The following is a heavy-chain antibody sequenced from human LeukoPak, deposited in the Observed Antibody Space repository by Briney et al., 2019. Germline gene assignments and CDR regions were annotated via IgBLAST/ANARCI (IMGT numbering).Heavy chain of an antibody. V-gene: IGHV1-46*01. Sequence: GASVKVSCKASGYTFTSYYMHWVRQAPGQGLEWMGIINPSGGSTSYAQKFQGRVTMTWDTSTSTVYMELSSLRSEDTAVYYCARVTSDSSGYYHFDYWGQGTLVTVSS. J-gene: IGHJ4*02. CDR2: INPSGGST. CDR3: ARVTSDSSGYYHFDY. CDR1: GYTFTSYY. D-gene: IGHD3-22*01.